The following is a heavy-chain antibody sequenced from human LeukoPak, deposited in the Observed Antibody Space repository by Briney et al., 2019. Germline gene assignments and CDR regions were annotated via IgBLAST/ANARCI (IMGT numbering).Heavy chain of an antibody. D-gene: IGHD3-9*01. CDR3: ARIRSDILTGYYKNWFDP. CDR2: IIPIFGTA. J-gene: IGHJ5*02. Sequence: ASVKVSCKASGGTFSSYAISWVRQAPGQGLEWMGGIIPIFGTANYAQKFQGRVTITADKSTSTAYMELSRLRSDDTAVYYCARIRSDILTGYYKNWFDPWGQGTLVTVSS. V-gene: IGHV1-69*06. CDR1: GGTFSSYA.